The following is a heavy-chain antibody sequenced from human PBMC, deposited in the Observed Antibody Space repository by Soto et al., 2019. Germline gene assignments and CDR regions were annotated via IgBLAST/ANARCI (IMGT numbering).Heavy chain of an antibody. CDR3: AKASAIVVVVAAFDY. D-gene: IGHD2-15*01. Sequence: GGSLRLSCAASGFTFSSYAMSWVRQAPGKGLEWVSAISGSGGSTYYADSVKGRFTISRDNSKNTPYLQMNSLRAEDTAVYYCAKASAIVVVVAAFDYWGQGTLVTVS. CDR1: GFTFSSYA. J-gene: IGHJ4*02. V-gene: IGHV3-23*01. CDR2: ISGSGGST.